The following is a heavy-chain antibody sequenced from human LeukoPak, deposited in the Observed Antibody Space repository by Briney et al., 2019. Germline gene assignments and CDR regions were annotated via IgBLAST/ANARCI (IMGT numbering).Heavy chain of an antibody. CDR3: ARDLAGNYYYYGMDV. CDR1: GFTFSSYA. Sequence: TGGSLRLSCEASGFTFSSYAMHWVRQAPGKGLEWVALLSSGGINKYDADSVKGRFTISRDNSKNTLYLLMNSLRADDTAVYYCARDLAGNYYYYGMDVWGQGTTVTVSS. J-gene: IGHJ6*02. V-gene: IGHV3-30-3*01. CDR2: LSSGGINK. D-gene: IGHD6-19*01.